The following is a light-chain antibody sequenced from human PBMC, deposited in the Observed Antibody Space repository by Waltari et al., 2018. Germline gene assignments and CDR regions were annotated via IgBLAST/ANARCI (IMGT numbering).Light chain of an antibody. V-gene: IGKV3-15*01. CDR1: QSVKSN. Sequence: EVVMTQSPAMASVSPGERAALFCRASQSVKSNVAWYQQKPGQAPRLLLYGESTRATGVPVRFSGSGSGTEFTLTISSLQSEEFAVYYCQQYDNWPPTFGGGAKVEIK. J-gene: IGKJ4*01. CDR3: QQYDNWPPT. CDR2: GES.